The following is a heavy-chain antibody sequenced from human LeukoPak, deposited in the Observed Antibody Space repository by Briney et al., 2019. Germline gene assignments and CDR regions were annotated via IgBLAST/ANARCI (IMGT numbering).Heavy chain of an antibody. V-gene: IGHV3-23*01. D-gene: IGHD6-19*01. J-gene: IGHJ4*02. CDR2: ISGSGGST. Sequence: GGSLRLSCAASGFTFSSYAMCWVRQAPGKGLEWVSAISGSGGSTYYADSVKGRFTISRDNSKNTLYLQMNSLRAEDTAVYYCAKDPQWLVPRAGDYFDYWGQGTLVTVSS. CDR3: AKDPQWLVPRAGDYFDY. CDR1: GFTFSSYA.